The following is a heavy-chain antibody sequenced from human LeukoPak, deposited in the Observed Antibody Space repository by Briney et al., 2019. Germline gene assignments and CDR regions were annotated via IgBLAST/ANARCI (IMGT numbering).Heavy chain of an antibody. CDR3: ARVVEYSYGYREPFDY. Sequence: GGSLRLSCAASGFTFSSYSMNWVRQAPGKGLEWVSSISSSSSYIYYADSVKGRFTISRDNAKNSLYLQMNSLRAEDTAVYYCARVVEYSYGYREPFDYWGQGTLVTVSS. CDR1: GFTFSSYS. D-gene: IGHD5-18*01. V-gene: IGHV3-21*01. J-gene: IGHJ4*02. CDR2: ISSSSSYI.